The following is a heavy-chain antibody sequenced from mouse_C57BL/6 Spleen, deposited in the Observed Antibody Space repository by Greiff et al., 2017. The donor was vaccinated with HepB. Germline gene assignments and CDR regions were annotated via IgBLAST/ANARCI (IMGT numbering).Heavy chain of an antibody. CDR1: GYTFTNYW. Sequence: VHLQQSGAELVRPGTSVKMSCKASGYTFTNYWIGWAKQRPGHGLEWIGDIYPGGGYTNYNEKFKGKATLTADKSSSTAYMQFSSLTSEDSAIYYCATAQATYYFDYWGQGTTLTVSS. J-gene: IGHJ2*01. D-gene: IGHD3-2*02. CDR3: ATAQATYYFDY. CDR2: IYPGGGYT. V-gene: IGHV1-63*01.